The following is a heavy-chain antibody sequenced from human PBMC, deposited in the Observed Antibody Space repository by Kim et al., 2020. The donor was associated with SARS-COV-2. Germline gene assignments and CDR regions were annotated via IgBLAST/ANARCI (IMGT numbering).Heavy chain of an antibody. Sequence: NPPYAQGFTGRFVFSLDTSVSTAYLQISSLKAEDTAVYYCARDREWLVDLWGQGTLVTVSS. J-gene: IGHJ4*02. CDR2: NP. V-gene: IGHV7-4-1*02. D-gene: IGHD6-19*01. CDR3: ARDREWLVDL.